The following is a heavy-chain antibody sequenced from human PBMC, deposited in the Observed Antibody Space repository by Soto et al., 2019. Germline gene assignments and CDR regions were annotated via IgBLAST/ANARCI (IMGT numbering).Heavy chain of an antibody. CDR2: ISGSGGVT. J-gene: IGHJ4*02. D-gene: IGHD2-2*01. Sequence: GRCLRLSCAASGFTFSTYSMSWVRQAPGKGLEWVSSISGSGGVTYYADSVKGRFTISRDNPKNTLYLQMNSLRAEDTAVYYCAKVGHYCSSTSCYLGDYWGQGTLVTVSS. V-gene: IGHV3-23*01. CDR3: AKVGHYCSSTSCYLGDY. CDR1: GFTFSTYS.